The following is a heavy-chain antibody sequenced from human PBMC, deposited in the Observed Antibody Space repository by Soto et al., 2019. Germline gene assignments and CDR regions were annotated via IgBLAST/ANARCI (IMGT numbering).Heavy chain of an antibody. CDR2: IKQDGSEN. CDR1: GFTLSSYW. V-gene: IGHV3-7*01. Sequence: EVQLVESGGGLVQPGGSLRLSCAASGFTLSSYWMSRVRQAPGKGLEWVAIIKQDGSENYYVDSVKGRFTISRDNAKNVLYLQMNNLRAEDTAVYYCATYSSSWGYFDYWGRGTLVTVTS. CDR3: ATYSSSWGYFDY. J-gene: IGHJ4*01. D-gene: IGHD6-6*01.